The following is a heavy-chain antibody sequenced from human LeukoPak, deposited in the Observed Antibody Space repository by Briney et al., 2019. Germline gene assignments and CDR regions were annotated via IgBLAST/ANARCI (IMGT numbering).Heavy chain of an antibody. CDR3: ARGGVVDILTGFQY. CDR2: IIPSLGIA. Sequence: ASVKVSCKASGGTFTRYTIIWVRQAPGQGLEWMGRIIPSLGIATYAQKFQGRLTITADKSTSTAYMELSSLRSEDTAVFYCARGGVVDILTGFQYWGQGTLVTVSS. J-gene: IGHJ4*02. D-gene: IGHD3-9*01. V-gene: IGHV1-69*02. CDR1: GGTFTRYT.